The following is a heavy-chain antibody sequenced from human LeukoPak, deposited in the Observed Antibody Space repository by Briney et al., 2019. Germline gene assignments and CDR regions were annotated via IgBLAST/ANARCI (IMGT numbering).Heavy chain of an antibody. D-gene: IGHD3-10*02. CDR2: MYHSGNT. J-gene: IGHJ3*02. CDR3: ARDVLKDAFDI. V-gene: IGHV4-59*01. Sequence: SETLSLTCTVSGGSISSYYWSWIRQPPGKGLEWIAYMYHSGNTNYNPTLKSRVTISVDTSKNQFSLKLSSVTAADTAVYYCARDVLKDAFDIWGQGTMVTVSS. CDR1: GGSISSYY.